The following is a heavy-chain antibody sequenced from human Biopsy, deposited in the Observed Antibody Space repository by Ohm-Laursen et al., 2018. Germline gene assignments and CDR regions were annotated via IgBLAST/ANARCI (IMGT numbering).Heavy chain of an antibody. D-gene: IGHD3-22*01. Sequence: ASVKVSCKGVGYTFTGYYIHWVRQAPGQGLEWMGYIYPNNGDTKYAQNFQGRVTMTRDTSVSTAYMDLTGLTSDDTAVYYCTTGGSGFYYPFDSWGQGTLVSVSS. CDR2: IYPNNGDT. V-gene: IGHV1-2*02. CDR1: GYTFTGYY. CDR3: TTGGSGFYYPFDS. J-gene: IGHJ4*02.